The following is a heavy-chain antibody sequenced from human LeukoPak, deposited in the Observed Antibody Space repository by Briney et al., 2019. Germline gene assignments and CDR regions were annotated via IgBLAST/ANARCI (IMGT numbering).Heavy chain of an antibody. D-gene: IGHD2-2*01. CDR1: GYSISSSNW. CDR2: IYYSGST. V-gene: IGHV4-28*01. CDR3: ARTQGYCSSTSCYPFDY. J-gene: IGHJ4*02. Sequence: PSETLSLTCAVSGYSISSSNWWGWLRQPPGKGLEWIGYIYYSGSTYYNPSLKGRVTMSVDTSKNQFSLKLSSVTAVDTAVYYCARTQGYCSSTSCYPFDYWGQGTLVTVSS.